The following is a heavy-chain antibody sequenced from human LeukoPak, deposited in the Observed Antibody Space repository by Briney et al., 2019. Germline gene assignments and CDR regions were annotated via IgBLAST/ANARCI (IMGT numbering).Heavy chain of an antibody. CDR2: ISGSGGST. V-gene: IGHV3-23*01. CDR1: GFTFSTYG. D-gene: IGHD3-9*01. J-gene: IGHJ6*03. Sequence: PGGSLRLSCAASGFTFSTYGMSWVRQAPGKGLEWVSAISGSGGSTYYADSVKGRFTISRDNSKNTLYLQMNSLRAEDTAVYYCARDPDLLTGYYQPYYMDVWGKGTTVTISS. CDR3: ARDPDLLTGYYQPYYMDV.